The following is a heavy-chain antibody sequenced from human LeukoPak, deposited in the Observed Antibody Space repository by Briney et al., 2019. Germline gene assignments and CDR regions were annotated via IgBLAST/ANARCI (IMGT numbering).Heavy chain of an antibody. V-gene: IGHV1-69*13. CDR3: ARAGGSYPYYYYYYMDV. D-gene: IGHD1-26*01. CDR1: GYTFTVYY. J-gene: IGHJ6*03. CDR2: IIPIFGTA. Sequence: SVKVSFKASGYTFTVYYMHWVRQAPGQGLEWMGGIIPIFGTANYAQKFQGRVTITADESTSTAYMELSSLRSEDTAVYYCARAGGSYPYYYYYYMDVWGKGTTVTVSS.